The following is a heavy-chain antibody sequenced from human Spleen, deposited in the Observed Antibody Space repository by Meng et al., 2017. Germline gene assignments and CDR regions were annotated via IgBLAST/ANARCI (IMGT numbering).Heavy chain of an antibody. CDR3: LRGSGDSV. CDR2: IPHRGSS. Sequence: QVQLQESGPGLVKPSETLSLTCAVSGDSITNHNWWAWVRQPPGKGLEWIGEIPHRGSSAYNPSLKSRVSMSIDKSKIQFSRKLTSVTAADTSVYHCLRGSGDSVWGQGTLVTVSS. V-gene: IGHV4-4*02. D-gene: IGHD2-21*01. CDR1: GDSITNHNW. J-gene: IGHJ1*01.